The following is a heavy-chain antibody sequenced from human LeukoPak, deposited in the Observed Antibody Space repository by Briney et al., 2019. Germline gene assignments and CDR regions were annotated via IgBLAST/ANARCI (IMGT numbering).Heavy chain of an antibody. V-gene: IGHV3-23*01. CDR2: ISGSGGST. CDR3: AKEYFDFWSGYPHDY. D-gene: IGHD3-3*01. J-gene: IGHJ4*02. CDR1: GFTFSSYG. Sequence: GGSLRLSCAASGFTFSSYGMSWVRQAPGKGLEWVSAISGSGGSTYYADSVKGRFTISRDNSKNTLYLQMNSLRAEDTAVYYCAKEYFDFWSGYPHDYWGQGTLVTVSS.